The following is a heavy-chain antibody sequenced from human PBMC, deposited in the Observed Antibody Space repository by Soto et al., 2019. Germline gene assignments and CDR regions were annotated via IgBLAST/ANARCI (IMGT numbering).Heavy chain of an antibody. CDR3: ARHLRYYYYYYMDV. V-gene: IGHV4-39*01. CDR1: GGSISSSNFY. J-gene: IGHJ6*03. Sequence: PSETLSLTCAVSGGSISSSNFYWGWFRQSPGKGLEWIGSIHYGGSTYYNPSLESRVTISVDTSKNQFSLELSSVTAADTAVYYCARHLRYYYYYYMDVWGKGTTVTVSS. CDR2: IHYGGST.